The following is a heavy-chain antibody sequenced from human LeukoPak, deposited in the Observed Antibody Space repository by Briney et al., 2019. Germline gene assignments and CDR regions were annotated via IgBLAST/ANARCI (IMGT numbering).Heavy chain of an antibody. CDR2: ISGSGGLT. CDR3: AKHTLLRGYSYGFDY. V-gene: IGHV3-23*01. Sequence: QTGGSLRLSCAASGFTFGTSAMTWVRQAPGKGLEWVSAISGSGGLTFYADSVEGRFTISRDNSKNTLYLQMNSLRAEDTAVYYCAKHTLLRGYSYGFDYWGQGTLVTVSS. CDR1: GFTFGTSA. D-gene: IGHD5-18*01. J-gene: IGHJ4*02.